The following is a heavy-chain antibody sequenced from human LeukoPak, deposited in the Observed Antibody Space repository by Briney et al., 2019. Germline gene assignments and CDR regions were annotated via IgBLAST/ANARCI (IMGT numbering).Heavy chain of an antibody. CDR3: AKLVTSSGYYSSDY. Sequence: GGSLRLSCAASGFTFSSYGMHWVRQAPGKGLEWVAFIRYDGSNKYYADSVKGRFTISRDNSKNTLYPQMSSLRAEDTAVYYCAKLVTSSGYYSSDYWGQGTLVTVSS. CDR2: IRYDGSNK. J-gene: IGHJ4*02. V-gene: IGHV3-30*02. D-gene: IGHD3-22*01. CDR1: GFTFSSYG.